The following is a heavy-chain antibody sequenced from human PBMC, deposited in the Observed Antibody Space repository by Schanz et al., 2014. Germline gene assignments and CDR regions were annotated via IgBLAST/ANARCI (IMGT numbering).Heavy chain of an antibody. J-gene: IGHJ4*02. CDR2: TYLGGNT. Sequence: EVQLVESGGGLIQPGGSLRLSCVASGFTVSSNYMSWVRQAPGKGLEWVSVTYLGGNTDYADSVKGRFTISRDDSKNTLHLQMNSLRSEDTAIYFCARDQASTHWGQGTPVTVSS. CDR1: GFTVSSNY. V-gene: IGHV3-53*01. CDR3: ARDQASTH.